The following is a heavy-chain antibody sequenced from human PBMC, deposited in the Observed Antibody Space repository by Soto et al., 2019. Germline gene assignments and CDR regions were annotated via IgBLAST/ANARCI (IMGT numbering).Heavy chain of an antibody. CDR1: GFTVSSNY. Sequence: DVQVVESGGDLVQPGGSLRLSCAASGFTVSSNYMNWVRQAPGKGLEWVSVIYTGGSIYYGDSVKGRFTISRDNYKNTLYLQMNGLGVEETAVYYCARGGRVGVAGIHYWYFDLWGRGTLVTVSS. V-gene: IGHV3-66*01. D-gene: IGHD6-19*01. J-gene: IGHJ2*01. CDR3: ARGGRVGVAGIHYWYFDL. CDR2: IYTGGSI.